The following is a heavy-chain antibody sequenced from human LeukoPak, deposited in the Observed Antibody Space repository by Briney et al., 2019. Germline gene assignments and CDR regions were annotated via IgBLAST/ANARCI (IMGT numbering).Heavy chain of an antibody. Sequence: GGSLRLSCVASGFTFSSYSMNWVRQPPGKGLEWVSYISSSSNTIYYADSVKGRFTISRDNANNSLYLQMNSLRAEDTAVYYCARDGFDFWSGYPTTVDYWGQGTLVTVSS. CDR3: ARDGFDFWSGYPTTVDY. CDR2: ISSSSNTI. CDR1: GFTFSSYS. D-gene: IGHD3-3*01. V-gene: IGHV3-48*01. J-gene: IGHJ4*02.